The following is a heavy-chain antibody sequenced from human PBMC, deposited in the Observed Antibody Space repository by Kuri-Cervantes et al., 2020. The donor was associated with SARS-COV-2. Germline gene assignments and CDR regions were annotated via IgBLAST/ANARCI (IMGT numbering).Heavy chain of an antibody. J-gene: IGHJ3*02. CDR1: GYTFTGYY. D-gene: IGHD3-22*01. V-gene: IGHV1-2*02. Sequence: ASVKVSCKASGYTFTGYYMHWVRQAPGQGLEWMGWINPNSGGTNYAQKFQGRVTMTRDTSISTGYMELSRLRSDDTAIYYCVRFRYYDSSRHASDIWGQGTMVTVSS. CDR2: INPNSGGT. CDR3: VRFRYYDSSRHASDI.